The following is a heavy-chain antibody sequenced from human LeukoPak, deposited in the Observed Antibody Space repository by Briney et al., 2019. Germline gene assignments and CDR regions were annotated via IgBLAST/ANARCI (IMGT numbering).Heavy chain of an antibody. D-gene: IGHD3-3*01. CDR3: ARGLDCDFWSGYYPQFDY. CDR2: INPNSGGT. J-gene: IGHJ4*02. CDR1: GYTFTGYY. V-gene: IGHV1-2*02. Sequence: ASVKVSCKASGYTFTGYYMHWVRQAPGQGLEWMGWINPNSGGTNYAQKFQGRVTMTRDTSISTAYMELSRLRSDDTAVYYCARGLDCDFWSGYYPQFDYWGQGTLVTVSS.